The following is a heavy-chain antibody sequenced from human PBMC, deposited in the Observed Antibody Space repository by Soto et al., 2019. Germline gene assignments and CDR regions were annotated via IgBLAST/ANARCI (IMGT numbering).Heavy chain of an antibody. V-gene: IGHV3-23*01. CDR1: GFTFSSYA. CDR3: EKSLASSGYPADC. D-gene: IGHD3-22*01. J-gene: IGHJ4*02. Sequence: DVRLLESGGGLVQPGGSLRLSCAASGFTFSSYAMSWVRQAPGKGLEWVSTIIHSGDITYDADSVKGRFTTSRDNSNNTLFLQMKSLRAEDTALYYCEKSLASSGYPADCWGQGTLVTVSS. CDR2: IIHSGDIT.